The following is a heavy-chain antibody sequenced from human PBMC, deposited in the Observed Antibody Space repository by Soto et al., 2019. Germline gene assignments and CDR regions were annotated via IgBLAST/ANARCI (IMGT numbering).Heavy chain of an antibody. CDR2: IIPILGIA. J-gene: IGHJ3*02. V-gene: IGHV1-69*04. D-gene: IGHD1-26*01. Sequence: ASVKVSCKASGGTFSSYTISWVRQAPGQGLEWMGRIIPILGIANYAQKFQGRVTITADKSTSTAYMELSSLRSEDTAVYYCARDRDSENAFDIWGQGTMVTVSS. CDR1: GGTFSSYT. CDR3: ARDRDSENAFDI.